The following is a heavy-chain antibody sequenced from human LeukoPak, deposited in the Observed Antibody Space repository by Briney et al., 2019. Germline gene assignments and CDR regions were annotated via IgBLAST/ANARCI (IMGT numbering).Heavy chain of an antibody. Sequence: GASVKVYSKSSGYTFTTYAIHWVRQAPGQRLEYMGWINAGNGNTKYSQNFQGRVTITRDTSASTAYMELSSLRSEDTAVYYCAREHDVLTGYSLDYWGQGTLVTVSS. V-gene: IGHV1-3*01. CDR1: GYTFTTYA. D-gene: IGHD3-9*01. CDR2: INAGNGNT. CDR3: AREHDVLTGYSLDY. J-gene: IGHJ4*02.